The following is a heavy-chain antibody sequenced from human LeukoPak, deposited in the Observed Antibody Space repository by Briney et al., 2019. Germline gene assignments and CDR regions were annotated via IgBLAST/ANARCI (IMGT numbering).Heavy chain of an antibody. CDR2: SYYSGST. CDR1: GCTISSSSYY. Sequence: SETLSLTCTVSGCTISSSSYYWGGIRQPPGKGLVWIGSSYYSGSTYYNPSINSLATISVDTSKNQFPLKLSSVTAADTAVYYCARRQCSSTSCYTGLGWYYGMDVWGQGTTVTVS. J-gene: IGHJ6*02. D-gene: IGHD2-2*02. V-gene: IGHV4-39*01. CDR3: ARRQCSSTSCYTGLGWYYGMDV.